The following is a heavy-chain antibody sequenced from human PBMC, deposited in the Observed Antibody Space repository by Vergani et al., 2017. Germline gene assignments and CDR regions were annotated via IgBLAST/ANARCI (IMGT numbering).Heavy chain of an antibody. J-gene: IGHJ4*02. CDR3: AGFGDSGSYGPNFDY. CDR1: GGTFSSYA. V-gene: IGHV1-69*01. Sequence: QVQLVQSGAEVKKPGSSVKVSCKASGGTFSSYAISWVRQAPGQGLEWMGGILPIFGTATYAQKFQGRVTITADEPTSTAYMELSSLRSEETAVYYGAGFGDSGSYGPNFDYWGQGTLVTVSS. D-gene: IGHD1-26*01. CDR2: ILPIFGTA.